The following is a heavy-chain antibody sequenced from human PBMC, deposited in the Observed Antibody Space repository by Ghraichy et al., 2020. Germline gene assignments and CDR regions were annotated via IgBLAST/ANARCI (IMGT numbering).Heavy chain of an antibody. V-gene: IGHV3-74*01. Sequence: GGSLRLSCATSGFTFKNSWMHWVRQPPGKGLVWVSRLNGDGDNISYADSVNGRFTISRDNAKNTLYLQMNSLRAEDTAIYYCAKEPGITVFDVWGQGTTVT. CDR2: LNGDGDNI. CDR1: GFTFKNSW. CDR3: AKEPGITVFDV. D-gene: IGHD3-10*01. J-gene: IGHJ3*01.